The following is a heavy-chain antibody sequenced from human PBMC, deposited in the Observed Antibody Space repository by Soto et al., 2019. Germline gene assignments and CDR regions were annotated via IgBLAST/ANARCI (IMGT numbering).Heavy chain of an antibody. CDR2: INAVNGNT. Sequence: GASVKVSCKASGYTFTSYAMHWVLQAPGQRLEWMGWINAVNGNTKYSQKFQGRVTITRDTSASTAYMELSSLRSEDTAVYYCARVLDTAMSYYYYGMDVWGQGTTVTVSS. J-gene: IGHJ6*02. V-gene: IGHV1-3*01. CDR1: GYTFTSYA. CDR3: ARVLDTAMSYYYYGMDV. D-gene: IGHD5-18*01.